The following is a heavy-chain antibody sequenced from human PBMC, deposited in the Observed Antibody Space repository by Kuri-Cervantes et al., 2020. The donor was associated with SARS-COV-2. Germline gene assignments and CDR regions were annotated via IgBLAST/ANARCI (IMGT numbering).Heavy chain of an antibody. V-gene: IGHV4-34*01. Sequence: SQTLSLTCAFYGGSFSGYYWGWIRQPPGKGLEWIGEINDNGSTNYNPSLKSRVTMSVDKSKNQFSLKLSSVTAADTAVYYCARQYSSSWYGEGQFDYWGQGTLVTVSS. CDR2: INDNGST. J-gene: IGHJ4*02. CDR1: GGSFSGYY. D-gene: IGHD6-13*01. CDR3: ARQYSSSWYGEGQFDY.